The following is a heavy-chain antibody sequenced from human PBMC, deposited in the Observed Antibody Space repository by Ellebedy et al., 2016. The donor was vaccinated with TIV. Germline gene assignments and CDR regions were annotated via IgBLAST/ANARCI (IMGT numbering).Heavy chain of an antibody. J-gene: IGHJ4*02. CDR3: VREGENSAMALDY. D-gene: IGHD5-18*01. CDR1: GGSISSSNW. V-gene: IGHV4-4*02. CDR2: IYRSGST. Sequence: MPSETLSLTCAVSGGSISSSNWWSWVRQPPGKGLEWIGEIYRSGSTNYNPSLKSRVTISVDKSKNQFSLKLRSVTAADTAVYYCVREGENSAMALDYWGQGTLVTVSS.